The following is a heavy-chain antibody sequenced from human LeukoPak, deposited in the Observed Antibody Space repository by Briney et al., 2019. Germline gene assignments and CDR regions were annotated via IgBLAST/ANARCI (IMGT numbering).Heavy chain of an antibody. V-gene: IGHV3-7*01. CDR2: IKQDGREK. D-gene: IGHD1-7*01. J-gene: IGHJ4*02. Sequence: GGSLRLSCAASGFPFSSYWMSWVRQAPGKGLEWVANIKQDGREKYYVDSVKGRFTISRDNAKNSLYLQMNSLRVEDTAVYYCARAHNWKYGTFDYWGQGTLVTVSS. CDR3: ARAHNWKYGTFDY. CDR1: GFPFSSYW.